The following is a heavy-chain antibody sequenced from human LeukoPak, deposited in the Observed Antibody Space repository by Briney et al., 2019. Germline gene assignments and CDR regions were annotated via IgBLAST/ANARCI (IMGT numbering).Heavy chain of an antibody. CDR3: ARDRCSSTSCDAFDI. D-gene: IGHD2-2*01. CDR1: GYTLTELS. CDR2: IIPIFGTA. V-gene: IGHV1-69*05. J-gene: IGHJ3*02. Sequence: ASVKVSCKVSGYTLTELSMHWVRQAPGQGLEWMGGIIPIFGTANYAQKFQGRVTITTDESTSTAYMELSSLRSEDTAVYYCARDRCSSTSCDAFDIWGQGTMVTVSS.